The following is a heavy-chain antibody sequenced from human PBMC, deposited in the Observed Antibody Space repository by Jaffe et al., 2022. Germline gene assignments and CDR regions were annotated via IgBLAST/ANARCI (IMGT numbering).Heavy chain of an antibody. CDR3: ARDPGSSGWYSPYYYYYYMDV. J-gene: IGHJ6*03. V-gene: IGHV3-64*01. CDR2: ISSNGGST. Sequence: EVQLVESGGGLVQPGGSLRLSCAASGFTFSSYAMHWVRQAPGKGLEYVSAISSNGGSTYYANSVKGRFTISRDNSKNTLYLQMGSLRAEDMAVYYCARDPGSSGWYSPYYYYYYMDVWGKGTTVTVSS. CDR1: GFTFSSYA. D-gene: IGHD6-19*01.